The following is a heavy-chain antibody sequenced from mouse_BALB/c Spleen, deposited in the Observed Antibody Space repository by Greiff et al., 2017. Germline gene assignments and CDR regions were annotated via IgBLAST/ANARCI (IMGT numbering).Heavy chain of an antibody. CDR3: ARGQDDGYYIYAMDY. CDR2: IWAGGST. V-gene: IGHV2-9*02. CDR1: GFSLTSYG. J-gene: IGHJ4*01. D-gene: IGHD2-3*01. Sequence: VQRVESGPGLVAPSQSLSITCTVSGFSLTSYGVHWVRQPPGKGLEWLGVIWAGGSTNYNSALMSRLSISKDNSKSQVFLKMNSLQTDDTAMYYCARGQDDGYYIYAMDYWGQGTSVTVSS.